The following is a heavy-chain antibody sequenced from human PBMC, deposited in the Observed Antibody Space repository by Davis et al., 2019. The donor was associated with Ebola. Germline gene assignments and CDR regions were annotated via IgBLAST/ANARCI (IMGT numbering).Heavy chain of an antibody. CDR1: GYSISSGYY. Sequence: SETLSLTCTVSGYSISSGYYWGWIRQPPGKGLEWIGSIYHSGSTYYNPSLKSRVTISVDTSKNQFSLKLSSVTAADTAVYYCARLVLVPAAIPPSGWFDPWGQGTLVTVSS. D-gene: IGHD2-2*01. J-gene: IGHJ5*02. CDR2: IYHSGST. V-gene: IGHV4-38-2*02. CDR3: ARLVLVPAAIPPSGWFDP.